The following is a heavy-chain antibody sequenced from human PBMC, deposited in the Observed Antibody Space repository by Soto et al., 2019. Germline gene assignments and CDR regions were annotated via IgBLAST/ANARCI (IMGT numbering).Heavy chain of an antibody. V-gene: IGHV1-69*13. Sequence: ASVQVSCKASGGTFNTYTFSWVRQAPGQGLEWMGSIIPIFGTTHYAQSFQGRLSITADQSSTTTYMELRSLTSHDTALYYCGRIPRYSFQPSDTLDNWGQGTLVPV. CDR2: IIPIFGTT. CDR1: GGTFNTYT. CDR3: GRIPRYSFQPSDTLDN. J-gene: IGHJ1*01. D-gene: IGHD1-26*01.